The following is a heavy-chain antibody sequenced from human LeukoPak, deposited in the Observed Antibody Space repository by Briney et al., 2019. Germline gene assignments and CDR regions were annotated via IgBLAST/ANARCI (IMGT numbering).Heavy chain of an antibody. D-gene: IGHD2-2*01. Sequence: PGGSLRLSCAASGFTFSSYGMHWVRQAPGKGLEWVSAISGSVGSTYYADSVKGRFTISRDNSKNTLYLQMNSLRAEDTAVYYCAKGRWYCSSTSCSIFDPWGQGTLVTVSS. J-gene: IGHJ5*02. CDR3: AKGRWYCSSTSCSIFDP. V-gene: IGHV3-23*01. CDR2: ISGSVGST. CDR1: GFTFSSYG.